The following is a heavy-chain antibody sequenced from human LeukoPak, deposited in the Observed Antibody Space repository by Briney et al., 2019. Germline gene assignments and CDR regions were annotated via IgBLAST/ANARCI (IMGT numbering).Heavy chain of an antibody. CDR2: IYYSGST. Sequence: SETLSLTCTVSGGSISSYYWSWIRQPPGKGLEWIGYIYYSGSTNYNPSLKSRVTISVDTSKNQFSLKLGSVTAADTAVYYCARMTLDYYFDYWGQGTLVTVSS. D-gene: IGHD1-1*01. V-gene: IGHV4-59*01. J-gene: IGHJ4*02. CDR3: ARMTLDYYFDY. CDR1: GGSISSYY.